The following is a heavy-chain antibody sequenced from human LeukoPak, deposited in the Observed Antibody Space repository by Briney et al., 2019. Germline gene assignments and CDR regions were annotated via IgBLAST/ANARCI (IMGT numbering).Heavy chain of an antibody. CDR2: ISGSGGST. V-gene: IGHV3-23*01. CDR3: AKDILTGYFLAWDAFDI. D-gene: IGHD3-9*01. J-gene: IGHJ3*02. CDR1: GFTFSSYA. Sequence: GGSLRLSCAASGFTFSSYAMSWVRQAPGKGLEWVSAISGSGGSTYYADSVKGRFTISRDNSKNTLYLQMNSLRAEDTAVYYCAKDILTGYFLAWDAFDIWGQGTIVTVSS.